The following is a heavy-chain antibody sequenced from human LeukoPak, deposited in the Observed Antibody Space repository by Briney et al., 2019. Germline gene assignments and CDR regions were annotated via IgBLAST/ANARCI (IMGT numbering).Heavy chain of an antibody. V-gene: IGHV4-59*01. D-gene: IGHD3-22*01. CDR3: ARVGSGYTFDY. CDR2: IYYSGST. Sequence: SETLSLTCTVSGGSISSYYWSWIRQPPGKGLEWIGYIYYSGSTNYNPSLKSRVTISVDTSKNQFSLKLSSVTAADTAVYYCARVGSGYTFDYWGQGTLVTDSS. CDR1: GGSISSYY. J-gene: IGHJ4*02.